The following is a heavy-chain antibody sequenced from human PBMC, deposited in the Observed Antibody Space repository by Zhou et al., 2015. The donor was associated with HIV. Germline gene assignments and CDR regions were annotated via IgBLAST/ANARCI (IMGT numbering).Heavy chain of an antibody. CDR1: GFTFDDYA. J-gene: IGHJ4*02. Sequence: EVQLVESGGGLVQPGRSLRLSCAASGFTFDDYAMHWVRQAPGKGLEWVSGISWNSGSIGYADSVKGRFTISRDNAKNSLYLQMNSLRAEDTALYYCAKDRSVYYYGSGSYSFDYWGQGTLVTVSS. CDR2: ISWNSGSI. CDR3: AKDRSVYYYGSGSYSFDY. D-gene: IGHD3-10*01. V-gene: IGHV3-9*01.